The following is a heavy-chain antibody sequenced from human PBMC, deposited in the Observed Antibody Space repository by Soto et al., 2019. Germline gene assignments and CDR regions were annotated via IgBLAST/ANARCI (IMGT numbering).Heavy chain of an antibody. V-gene: IGHV4-4*07. J-gene: IGHJ6*02. D-gene: IGHD3-16*01. CDR1: GDFISYYS. CDR2: AYSTGTI. CDR3: SRDGGSGMDV. Sequence: PSETLSLTCTVSGDFISYYSWAWIRQSAGKGLEWIGRAYSTGTIFYNPSLKIRATMSVDTSKNQFSLKLTSVNAADTAVYYCSRDGGSGMDVWGQGTTVTVSS.